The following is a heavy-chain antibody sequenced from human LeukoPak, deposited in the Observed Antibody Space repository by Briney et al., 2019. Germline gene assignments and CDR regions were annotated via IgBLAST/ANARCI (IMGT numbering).Heavy chain of an antibody. V-gene: IGHV4-34*01. CDR2: INHSGST. Sequence: SETLSLTCAVHGVSFSDNYWNWIRQPPGKGLEWIGEINHSGSTNYNPSLKSRATISVDTSKNQFSLKLTSVTAADTAVYYCARIPSPGWFDPWGQGTLVTVSS. CDR3: ARIPSPGWFDP. CDR1: GVSFSDNY. J-gene: IGHJ5*02.